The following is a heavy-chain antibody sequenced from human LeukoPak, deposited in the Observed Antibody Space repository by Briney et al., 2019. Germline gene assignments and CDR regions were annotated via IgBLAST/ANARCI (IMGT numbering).Heavy chain of an antibody. CDR3: TRAGNYYTSGSYLGY. V-gene: IGHV4-59*01. CDR2: IYYRGSA. CDR1: GGSTSSYY. Sequence: SETLSLTCTVSGGSTSSYYWSWIRQPPGKGLEWIGYIYYRGSANYNPSLKSRVTISVDTSNNQFSLKLTSVTAADTAVYYCTRAGNYYTSGSYLGYWGQGTLVTVSS. D-gene: IGHD3-10*01. J-gene: IGHJ4*02.